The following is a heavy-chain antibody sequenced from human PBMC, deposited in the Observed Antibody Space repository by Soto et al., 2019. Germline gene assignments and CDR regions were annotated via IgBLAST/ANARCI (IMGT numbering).Heavy chain of an antibody. J-gene: IGHJ6*02. CDR3: AADPLSVYSYGGETSYYYYGMDV. D-gene: IGHD5-18*01. CDR1: GFTFTSSA. Sequence: ASVKVSCKASGFTFTSSAVQWVRQARGQRLEWIGWIVVGSGNTNYAQKFQERVTITRDMSTSTAYMELSSLRSEDTAVYYCAADPLSVYSYGGETSYYYYGMDVWGQGTTVTVSS. CDR2: IVVGSGNT. V-gene: IGHV1-58*01.